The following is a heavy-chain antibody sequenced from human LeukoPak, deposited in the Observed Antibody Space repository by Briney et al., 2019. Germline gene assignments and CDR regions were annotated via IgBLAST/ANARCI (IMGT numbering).Heavy chain of an antibody. Sequence: GGSLRLSCETAGFTFSSYVMHWVRRTPGKGLVWVSRISHDGIISYADSVKGRFTISRDNAKNTLTLQMNSLRVEDTAVYFCARDWVYKIDYWGRGTLVTVSS. J-gene: IGHJ4*02. D-gene: IGHD5-24*01. CDR3: ARDWVYKIDY. V-gene: IGHV3-74*01. CDR1: GFTFSSYV. CDR2: ISHDGII.